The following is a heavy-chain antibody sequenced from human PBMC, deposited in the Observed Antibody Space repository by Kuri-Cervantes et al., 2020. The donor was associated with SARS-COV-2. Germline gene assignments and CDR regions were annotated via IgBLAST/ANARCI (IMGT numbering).Heavy chain of an antibody. CDR3: ARDYGGNSGWAYYYYYMDV. Sequence: SVKVSCKSSGYSFTSYGISWVRQAPGQGLEWMGWISAYNGNTNYAQKLQGRVTMTTDTSTSAAYMELRSLRSDDTAVYYCARDYGGNSGWAYYYYYMDVWGKGTTVTVSS. V-gene: IGHV1-18*01. J-gene: IGHJ6*03. CDR2: ISAYNGNT. CDR1: GYSFTSYG. D-gene: IGHD4-23*01.